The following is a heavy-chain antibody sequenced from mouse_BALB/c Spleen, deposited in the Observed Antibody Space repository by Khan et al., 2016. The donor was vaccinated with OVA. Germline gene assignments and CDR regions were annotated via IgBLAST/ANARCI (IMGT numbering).Heavy chain of an antibody. CDR1: GYTFTDYY. J-gene: IGHJ3*01. CDR2: IYPGSGNT. D-gene: IGHD4-1*02. Sequence: VQLQESGAELARPGASVKLSCKASGYTFTDYYINWVKQRTGQGLEWIGEIYPGSGNTYYNEKFKGKATLTADKSSSTAYMQLSSLTSEDSAVYFCTSTGTAWFAYWVQGTLVTVSA. V-gene: IGHV1-77*01. CDR3: TSTGTAWFAY.